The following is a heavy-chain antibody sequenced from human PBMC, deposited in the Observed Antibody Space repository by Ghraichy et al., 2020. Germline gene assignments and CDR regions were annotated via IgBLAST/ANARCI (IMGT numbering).Heavy chain of an antibody. D-gene: IGHD3-16*02. J-gene: IGHJ5*02. Sequence: SETLSLTCAVYGGSFSGYYWSWIRQPPGKGLEWIGEINHSGSTNYNPSLKSRVTISVDTSKNQFSLKLSSVTAADTAVYYCARDSYDYVWGSYCYKGFDPSGQGTLVTVS. CDR1: GGSFSGYY. CDR2: INHSGST. CDR3: ARDSYDYVWGSYCYKGFDP. V-gene: IGHV4-34*01.